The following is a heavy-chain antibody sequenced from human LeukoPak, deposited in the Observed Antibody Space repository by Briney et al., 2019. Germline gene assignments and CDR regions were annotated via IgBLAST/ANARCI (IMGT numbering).Heavy chain of an antibody. Sequence: PSETLSLTCAVYGGSFSGYYWSWIRQPPGKGLEWIGEINHSGSTNYNPSLKSRVTISVDTSKNQFSLKLSSVTAADTAVYYCARSGPTYGSGSYVHVYWGQGTLVTVSS. D-gene: IGHD3-10*01. CDR3: ARSGPTYGSGSYVHVY. CDR1: GGSFSGYY. J-gene: IGHJ4*02. CDR2: INHSGST. V-gene: IGHV4-34*01.